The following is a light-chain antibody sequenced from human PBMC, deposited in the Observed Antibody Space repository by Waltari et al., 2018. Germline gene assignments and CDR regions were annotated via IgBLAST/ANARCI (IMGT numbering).Light chain of an antibody. Sequence: VMTQFPATLSVSPGDTATLSCRASQSVSNRLAWYQQKPGQGPRLLIHGASTRATGIPDRFSGSGSGTEFTLTISSLQSEDFALYYCQQYNNWPPWTFGQGTRVEIK. CDR2: GAS. V-gene: IGKV3-15*01. CDR3: QQYNNWPPWT. J-gene: IGKJ1*01. CDR1: QSVSNR.